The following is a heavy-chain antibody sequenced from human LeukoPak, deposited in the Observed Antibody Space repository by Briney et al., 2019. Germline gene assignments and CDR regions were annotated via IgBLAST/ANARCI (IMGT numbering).Heavy chain of an antibody. J-gene: IGHJ4*02. CDR3: ARGGNSWYYY. Sequence: PGGSLRLSCAASGFTFSNHWMSWVRQAPGKGLEWVANIKQDGSEKYYVDSVKGRFTISRDNAKNSLYLQMNSLRAEDTAVYYCARGGNSWYYYWGQGTLVTVSS. D-gene: IGHD6-13*01. V-gene: IGHV3-7*05. CDR1: GFTFSNHW. CDR2: IKQDGSEK.